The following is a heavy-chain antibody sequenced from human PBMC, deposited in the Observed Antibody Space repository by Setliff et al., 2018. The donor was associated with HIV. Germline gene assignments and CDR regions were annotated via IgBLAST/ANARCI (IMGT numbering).Heavy chain of an antibody. CDR2: IYYSGST. J-gene: IGHJ3*02. D-gene: IGHD3-22*01. CDR1: GASIRGHY. V-gene: IGHV4-59*08. Sequence: PSETLSLTCSVSGASIRGHYWSWIRQSPGKGLEWIGNIYYSGSTNYNPSFKSRVTISVDTSKNQFSLRVNSVTAADTAVYYCARSLVPSGYYYGRHAFDIWGQGTKVTVS. CDR3: ARSLVPSGYYYGRHAFDI.